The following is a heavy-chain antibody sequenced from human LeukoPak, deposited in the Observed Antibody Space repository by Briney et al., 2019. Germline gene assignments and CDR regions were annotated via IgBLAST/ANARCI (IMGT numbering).Heavy chain of an antibody. CDR3: ARGSSYSSSWYDIHYFDY. Sequence: QSSETLSLTCTVSGGSISSGGYYWSWIRQPPGKGLEWIGEINHSGSTNYNPSLKSRVTISVDTSKNQFSLKLSSVTAADTAVYYCARGSSYSSSWYDIHYFDYWGQGTLVTVSS. V-gene: IGHV4-39*07. CDR1: GGSISSGGYY. D-gene: IGHD6-13*01. CDR2: INHSGST. J-gene: IGHJ4*02.